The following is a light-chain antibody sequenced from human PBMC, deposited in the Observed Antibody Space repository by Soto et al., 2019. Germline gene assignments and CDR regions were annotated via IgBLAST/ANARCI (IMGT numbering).Light chain of an antibody. CDR2: GSS. CDR1: QDISNY. CDR3: QQYDNLPLT. Sequence: DIQMTQSPSSLSASLGDRVTITCQASQDISNYLSWFQQKPGTAPKLLIYGSSTLQTGVPSRFRGSGSGTDFTFTISSLQPEDIATYYCQQYDNLPLTFGGGTKVQI. V-gene: IGKV1-33*01. J-gene: IGKJ4*01.